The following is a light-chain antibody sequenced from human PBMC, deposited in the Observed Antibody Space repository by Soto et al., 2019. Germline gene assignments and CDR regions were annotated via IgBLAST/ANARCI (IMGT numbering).Light chain of an antibody. CDR1: SSDVGAYNH. Sequence: LTQPASVSGSPGHSITISCTGTSSDVGAYNHVSWYQQHPGKAPQLIIYEVINRPSGLSNRFSASKSGNTASLTISGLQAEDEADYYCCSYTTSSTLVFGTGTKVTVL. CDR2: EVI. J-gene: IGLJ1*01. V-gene: IGLV2-14*01. CDR3: CSYTTSSTLV.